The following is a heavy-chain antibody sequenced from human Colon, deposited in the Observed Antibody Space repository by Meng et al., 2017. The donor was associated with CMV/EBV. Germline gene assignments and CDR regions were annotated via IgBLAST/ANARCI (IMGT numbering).Heavy chain of an antibody. CDR3: VRDPEDPVPKNPQVPAATSTHNDV. V-gene: IGHV3-7*01. CDR2: LKLDGSEN. D-gene: IGHD2-2*01. Sequence: GESLKISCAASGFTFSNYWMSWVRQAPGKGLEWVANLKLDGSENYYLDTVKGRFIISRDNTKNSLFLQMNSLRAEDTAVYYCVRDPEDPVPKNPQVPAATSTHNDVWGQGTTVTVSS. J-gene: IGHJ6*02. CDR1: GFTFSNYW.